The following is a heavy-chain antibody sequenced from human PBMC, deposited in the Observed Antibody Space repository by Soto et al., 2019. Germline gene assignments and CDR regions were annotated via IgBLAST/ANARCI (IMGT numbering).Heavy chain of an antibody. CDR1: GYTFTSYG. Sequence: ASVKVSCKASGYTFTSYGISWVRQAPGQGLEWMGWISAYNGNTNYAQKLQGRVTMTTDTSTSTAYMELRSLRSDDTAVYYCARLAEYYDILTGYYNADWFDSSGQGTLVTVSS. CDR3: ARLAEYYDILTGYYNADWFDS. V-gene: IGHV1-18*01. CDR2: ISAYNGNT. D-gene: IGHD3-9*01. J-gene: IGHJ5*01.